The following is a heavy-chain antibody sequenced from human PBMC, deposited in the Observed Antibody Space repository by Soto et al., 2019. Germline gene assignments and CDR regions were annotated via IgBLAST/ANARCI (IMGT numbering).Heavy chain of an antibody. CDR2: IYYSGST. V-gene: IGHV4-30-4*01. Sequence: PSETLSLTCTVSGGSISSGDYYWSWIRQPPGKGLEWIGYIYYSGSTYYNPSLKSRVTISVDTSKNQFSLKLSSVTAADTAVYYCARDRDGRYGMDVWGQGTTVTVSS. J-gene: IGHJ6*02. CDR3: ARDRDGRYGMDV. CDR1: GGSISSGDYY.